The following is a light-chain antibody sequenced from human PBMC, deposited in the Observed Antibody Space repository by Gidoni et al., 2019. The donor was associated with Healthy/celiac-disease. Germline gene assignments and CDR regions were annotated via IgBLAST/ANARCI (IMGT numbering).Light chain of an antibody. J-gene: IGKJ5*01. V-gene: IGKV3-11*01. CDR3: QQRSNWPPIT. CDR2: DAS. CDR1: QSGSSY. Sequence: EIVFTQSPATLSLASGERATPSCRASQSGSSYLAWYQQKPRQAARLLIYDASYSATGIPARFSGRGSGTDFTLTISSREPEDVAVYYCQQRSNWPPITFGQGTRLEIK.